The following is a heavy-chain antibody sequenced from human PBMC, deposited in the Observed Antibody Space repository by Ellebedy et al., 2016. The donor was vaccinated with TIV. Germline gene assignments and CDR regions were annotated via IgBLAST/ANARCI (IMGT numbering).Heavy chain of an antibody. CDR3: ARSRQGYNTGADL. V-gene: IGHV5-51*01. CDR1: GCTFANYW. Sequence: PGGSLRLTCQTSGCTFANYWIGWVRQVTGQELEWMGIISPGDSETSYSPSFQGQVTLSADKSIGTAYLQFSSLKASDTASYFCARSRQGYNTGADLWGQGTLVTVSS. D-gene: IGHD5-24*01. J-gene: IGHJ5*02. CDR2: ISPGDSET.